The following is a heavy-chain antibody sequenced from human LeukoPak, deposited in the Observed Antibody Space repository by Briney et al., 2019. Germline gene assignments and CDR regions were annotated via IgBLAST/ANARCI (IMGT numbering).Heavy chain of an antibody. J-gene: IGHJ3*02. CDR1: GYTFTSYY. D-gene: IGHD6-13*01. CDR3: ARRWGIIAAAGSAFDI. V-gene: IGHV1-69*13. Sequence: SVKVSCKASGYTFTSYYMHWVRQAPGQGLEWMGGIIPIFGTANYAQKFQGRVTITADESTSTAYMELSSLRSEDTAVYYCARRWGIIAAAGSAFDIWGQGTMVTVSS. CDR2: IIPIFGTA.